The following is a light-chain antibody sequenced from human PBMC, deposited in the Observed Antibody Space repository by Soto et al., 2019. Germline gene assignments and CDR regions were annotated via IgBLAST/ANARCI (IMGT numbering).Light chain of an antibody. Sequence: QSVLTQPASVSGSPGQSITISCTGTSNDVGNYNLVSRYQHDPGKAPKLLIYEGSKRPSGVSDRFSGSKSGNTASLTISGLQAEDEADYYCCSYASSSTYVFGTGTKVTVL. V-gene: IGLV2-23*01. J-gene: IGLJ1*01. CDR2: EGS. CDR3: CSYASSSTYV. CDR1: SNDVGNYNL.